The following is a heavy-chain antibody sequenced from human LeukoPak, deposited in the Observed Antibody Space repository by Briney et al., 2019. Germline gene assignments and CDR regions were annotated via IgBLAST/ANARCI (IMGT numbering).Heavy chain of an antibody. D-gene: IGHD3-22*01. CDR3: ARAADYYDSSGYRLLDAFDI. Sequence: ASVKVSCKASGYTFTSYGISWVRQAPGQGLEWMGWISAYNGNTNYAQKLQGRVTMTTDTSTSTAYMELRSLRSDDTAVYYCARAADYYDSSGYRLLDAFDIWGQGTMVTVSP. V-gene: IGHV1-18*01. CDR1: GYTFTSYG. J-gene: IGHJ3*02. CDR2: ISAYNGNT.